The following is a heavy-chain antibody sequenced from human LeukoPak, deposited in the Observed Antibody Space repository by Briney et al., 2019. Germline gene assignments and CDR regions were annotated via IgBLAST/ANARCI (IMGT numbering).Heavy chain of an antibody. Sequence: GGSLRLSCAASRFTFSSYSMNWVRQAPGKGLEWVSSISSSGSYIYYADSVKGRFTISRDNAKNSLYLQMNSLRAEDTAVYYCARLNFLYRFDYWGQGTLVTVSS. CDR1: RFTFSSYS. CDR3: ARLNFLYRFDY. J-gene: IGHJ4*02. D-gene: IGHD1-20*01. V-gene: IGHV3-21*01. CDR2: ISSSGSYI.